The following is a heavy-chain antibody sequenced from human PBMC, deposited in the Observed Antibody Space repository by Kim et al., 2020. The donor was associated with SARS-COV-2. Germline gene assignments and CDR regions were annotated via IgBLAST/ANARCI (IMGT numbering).Heavy chain of an antibody. Sequence: SETLSLTCAVSGGSISSSNWWSWVRQPPGKGLEWIGEIYHSGSTNYNPSLKSRVTISVDKSKNQFSLKLSSVTAADTVVYYCARGGRIAVAGNYYFDYWGQGTLVTVSS. J-gene: IGHJ4*02. CDR1: GGSISSSNW. CDR2: IYHSGST. D-gene: IGHD6-19*01. V-gene: IGHV4-4*02. CDR3: ARGGRIAVAGNYYFDY.